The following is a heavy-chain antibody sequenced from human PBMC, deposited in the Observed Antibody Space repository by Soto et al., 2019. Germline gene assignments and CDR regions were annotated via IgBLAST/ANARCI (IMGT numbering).Heavy chain of an antibody. J-gene: IGHJ4*02. CDR2: IYSSGST. V-gene: IGHV4-59*01. CDR1: GGSISSYY. CDR3: AATPRY. Sequence: QVQLQESGPGLVKPSETLSLTCTVSGGSISSYYWNWIRQPPGKGLEWIGYIYSSGSTNYNPSLKGRVTMSLDTSMNQVSLNVTSVTAADTAVYYCAATPRYWGQGRLVTVSS. D-gene: IGHD2-15*01.